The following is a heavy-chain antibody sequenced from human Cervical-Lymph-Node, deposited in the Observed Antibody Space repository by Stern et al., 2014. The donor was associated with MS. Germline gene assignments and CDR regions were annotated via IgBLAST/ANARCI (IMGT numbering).Heavy chain of an antibody. V-gene: IGHV3-9*01. CDR2: ISWNSGSI. D-gene: IGHD5-24*01. J-gene: IGHJ3*02. CDR1: GFTFDDYA. Sequence: QLVESGGGLVQPGRSLRLSCAASGFTFDDYAMHWVRQAPGKGLEWVSGISWNSGSIGYADSVKGRFTISRDNAKNSLYLQMNSLRAEDTALYYCAKDIGDGYSDDAFDIWGQGTMVTVSS. CDR3: AKDIGDGYSDDAFDI.